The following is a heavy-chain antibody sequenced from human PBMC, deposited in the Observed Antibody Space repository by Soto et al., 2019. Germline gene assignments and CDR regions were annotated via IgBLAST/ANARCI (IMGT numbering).Heavy chain of an antibody. V-gene: IGHV3-11*01. J-gene: IGHJ4*02. CDR2: INEDGTKT. CDR3: LRPYFFDY. CDR1: GFTFSDYY. Sequence: GGSLRLSCTASGFTFSDYYMTWIRQAPGKGLEWISFINEDGTKTYYADSVKGRFTISRDNAKNSLYLQINSLRAEDTAVYYCLRPYFFDYWGQGTPVTVPQ.